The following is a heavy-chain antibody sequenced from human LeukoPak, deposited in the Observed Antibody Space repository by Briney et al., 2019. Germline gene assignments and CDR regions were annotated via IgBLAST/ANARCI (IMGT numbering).Heavy chain of an antibody. CDR3: ARVSGDYVFDY. Sequence: GGSLRLSCAASGFTFSTYWMTWVRQAPGKGLEWVANIKQDGSEKYYVDSVKGRFTISRDNAKNTLYLQMNSLRADDTAVYYCARVSGDYVFDYWGQGTLVTVSS. CDR1: GFTFSTYW. J-gene: IGHJ4*02. V-gene: IGHV3-7*05. D-gene: IGHD4-17*01. CDR2: IKQDGSEK.